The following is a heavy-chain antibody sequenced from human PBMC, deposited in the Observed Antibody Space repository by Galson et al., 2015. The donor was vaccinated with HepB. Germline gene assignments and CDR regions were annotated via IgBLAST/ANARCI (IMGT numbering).Heavy chain of an antibody. D-gene: IGHD6-13*01. J-gene: IGHJ6*02. Sequence: SVKVSCKASGYTFTSYYIHWVRQAPGQGLEYMGWIDPNNGVTHYAQKFQGWVTMTRDTSISTAYMEVRRLRSDGGAAVYYCARARGAAGGTYYYYGMDVWGQGTTGTVSS. CDR3: ARARGAAGGTYYYYGMDV. CDR2: IDPNNGVT. CDR1: GYTFTSYY. V-gene: IGHV1-2*04.